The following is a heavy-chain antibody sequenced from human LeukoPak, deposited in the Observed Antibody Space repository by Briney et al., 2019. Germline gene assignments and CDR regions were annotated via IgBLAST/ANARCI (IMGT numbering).Heavy chain of an antibody. J-gene: IGHJ1*01. CDR3: ANYGSGSYYNGKYFQH. V-gene: IGHV3-7*03. CDR1: GFTFSSYW. D-gene: IGHD3-10*01. Sequence: GGSLRLSCAASGFTFSSYWMSWVRQAPGKGLEWVANIKQDGSEKYYVDSVKGRFTISRDNAKNSLYLQMNSLRAEDTAVYYCANYGSGSYYNGKYFQHWGQGTLVTVSS. CDR2: IKQDGSEK.